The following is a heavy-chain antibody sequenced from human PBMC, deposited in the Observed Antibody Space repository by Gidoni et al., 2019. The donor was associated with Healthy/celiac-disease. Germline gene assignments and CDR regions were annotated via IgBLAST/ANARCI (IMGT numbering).Heavy chain of an antibody. V-gene: IGHV3-30-3*01. CDR2: ISYDGSNK. D-gene: IGHD4-17*01. CDR3: ARDRHMTTVTTLFYYYGMDV. Sequence: QVQLVESGGGVVQPGRSLRLSCAASGFTFSSYAMPWVRQAPGKGLEWVAVISYDGSNKYYADSVKGRFTISRDNSKNTLYLQMNSLRAEDTAVYYCARDRHMTTVTTLFYYYGMDVWGKGTTVTVSS. CDR1: GFTFSSYA. J-gene: IGHJ6*04.